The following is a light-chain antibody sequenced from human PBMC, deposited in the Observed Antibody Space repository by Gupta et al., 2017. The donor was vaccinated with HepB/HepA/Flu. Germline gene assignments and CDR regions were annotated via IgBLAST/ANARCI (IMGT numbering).Light chain of an antibody. CDR3: QQRKDWPWT. CDR1: QYVSSY. J-gene: IGKJ1*01. V-gene: IGKV3-11*01. CDR2: DAS. Sequence: EIVLTQSPATLSLSPGERATLSCRASQYVSSYLAWYQHKPGQAPRLLIYDASNRASAVPDRFSGSMSGTDFTLTISGLEPEDFAVYFCQQRKDWPWTFGQGTKIEIK.